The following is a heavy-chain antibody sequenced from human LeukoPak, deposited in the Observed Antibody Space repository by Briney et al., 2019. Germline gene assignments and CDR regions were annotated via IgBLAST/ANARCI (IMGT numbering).Heavy chain of an antibody. V-gene: IGHV4-61*02. CDR2: IYTSGST. D-gene: IGHD1-26*01. Sequence: SETLSLTCTVSGGSISSGSYYWSWIRQPAGKGLEWIGRIYTSGSTNYNPSLKSRVTISVDTSKNQFSLKLSSVTAADTAVYYCARAPVGATFYFDYWGQGTLVTVSS. J-gene: IGHJ4*02. CDR3: ARAPVGATFYFDY. CDR1: GGSISSGSYY.